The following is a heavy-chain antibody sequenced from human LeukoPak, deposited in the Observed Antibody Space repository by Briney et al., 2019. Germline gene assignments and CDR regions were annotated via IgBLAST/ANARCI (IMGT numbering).Heavy chain of an antibody. J-gene: IGHJ4*02. CDR2: IYTSGST. CDR1: GGSISSGSYY. D-gene: IGHD1-26*01. V-gene: IGHV4-61*02. CDR3: ARDLWEPFDY. Sequence: PSETLSLTCTVSGGSISSGSYYWSWIRQPAGKGLEWIGRIYTSGSTNYNPSLKSRVTISVDTSKNQFSLKLSSVTAADTAVYYCARDLWEPFDYWGQGTLVTVSS.